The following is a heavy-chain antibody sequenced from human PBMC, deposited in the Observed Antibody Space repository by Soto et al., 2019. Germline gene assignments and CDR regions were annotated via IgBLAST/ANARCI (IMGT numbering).Heavy chain of an antibody. Sequence: QVQLVQSGAEVKKPGSSVKVSCTASGGTFNSYTLNWVRQAPGQRLEWVGRVNPIVGMSSSASKFQGRVTXTXAXXTSKAYMDLTGLKSEDTAVYYCATSYGSGSTHFDSWGQGTLVTVSS. CDR3: ATSYGSGSTHFDS. V-gene: IGHV1-69*02. CDR2: VNPIVGMS. D-gene: IGHD3-10*01. CDR1: GGTFNSYT. J-gene: IGHJ4*02.